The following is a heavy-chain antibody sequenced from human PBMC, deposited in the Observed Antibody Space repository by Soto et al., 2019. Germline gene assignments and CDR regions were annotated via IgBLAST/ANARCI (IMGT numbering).Heavy chain of an antibody. Sequence: ASVKVSCKASGYTFTSYYMHWVRQAPGQGLEWMGIINPSGGSTSYAQKFQGRVTMTRDTSTSTVYMELSSLRSEDTAVYYCARGREFGSYCSSTSCPTYFYYWGQGTLVTVSS. CDR2: INPSGGST. J-gene: IGHJ4*02. CDR1: GYTFTSYY. D-gene: IGHD2-2*01. V-gene: IGHV1-46*03. CDR3: ARGREFGSYCSSTSCPTYFYY.